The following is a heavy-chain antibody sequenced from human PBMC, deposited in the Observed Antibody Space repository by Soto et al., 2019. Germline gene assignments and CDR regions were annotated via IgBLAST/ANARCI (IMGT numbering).Heavy chain of an antibody. Sequence: LRLSCAASGFTFSSYGMHWVRQAPGKGLEWVAVIWYDGSNKYYADSAKGRFAISRDNSKNTLYLQMNSLRAEDTAVYYCARFEAARPTVSYGMDVWGQGTTVTVSS. CDR2: IWYDGSNK. CDR3: ARFEAARPTVSYGMDV. CDR1: GFTFSSYG. J-gene: IGHJ6*02. D-gene: IGHD6-6*01. V-gene: IGHV3-33*01.